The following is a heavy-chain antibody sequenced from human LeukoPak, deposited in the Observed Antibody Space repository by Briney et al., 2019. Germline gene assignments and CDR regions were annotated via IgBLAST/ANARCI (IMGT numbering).Heavy chain of an antibody. CDR3: ARDQEGVTTTYYMDV. V-gene: IGHV1-2*02. Sequence: GASVKVSCKASGYTFTGYYIHWVRQAPGQAVEWMGWINPNSGGTNYAQNFLGRVTMTRDTSIGIAYMELSRLRSDDTAVYYCARDQEGVTTTYYMDVWGTGTTVTVSS. CDR1: GYTFTGYY. D-gene: IGHD4-11*01. CDR2: INPNSGGT. J-gene: IGHJ6*03.